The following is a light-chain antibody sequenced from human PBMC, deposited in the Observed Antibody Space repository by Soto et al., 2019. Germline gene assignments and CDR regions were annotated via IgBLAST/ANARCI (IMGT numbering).Light chain of an antibody. Sequence: QPVVTQSPSASASLGASVRLTCTLSSGHISYAIAWHQQQPEKGPRYLMKVDSDGSHIKGDGIPDRFSGSSSGAERYLTISSLQSEDEADYYCQTGGTGTWVFGGGTKLTVL. J-gene: IGLJ3*02. V-gene: IGLV4-69*01. CDR1: SGHISYA. CDR2: VDSDGSH. CDR3: QTGGTGTWV.